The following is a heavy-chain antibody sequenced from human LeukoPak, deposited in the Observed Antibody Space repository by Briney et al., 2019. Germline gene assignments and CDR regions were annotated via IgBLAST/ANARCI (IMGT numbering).Heavy chain of an antibody. Sequence: SETLSLTCTVSGGSISSSSYYWGWIRQPPGKGLEWIGSIYYSGSTYYNPSLKSRVTISVDTSKNQFSLKLSSVTAADTAVYYRARQGKIQLWLPFLGPFDYWGQGTLVTVSS. CDR2: IYYSGST. CDR1: GGSISSSSYY. D-gene: IGHD5-18*01. J-gene: IGHJ4*02. V-gene: IGHV4-39*01. CDR3: ARQGKIQLWLPFLGPFDY.